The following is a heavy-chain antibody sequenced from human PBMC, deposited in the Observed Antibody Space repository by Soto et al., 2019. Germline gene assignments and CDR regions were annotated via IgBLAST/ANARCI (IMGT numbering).Heavy chain of an antibody. J-gene: IGHJ4*02. D-gene: IGHD3-22*01. Sequence: QVQLVESGGGVVQPGRSLRLSCAASGFTFSSYAMHWVRQAPGKGLEWVAVISYDGSNKYYADSVKGRFTISRDNSKNTLYLQMNSLRAEDTAVYYCARAPSSGYFMSYFDYWGQGTLVTVSS. CDR2: ISYDGSNK. CDR1: GFTFSSYA. V-gene: IGHV3-30-3*01. CDR3: ARAPSSGYFMSYFDY.